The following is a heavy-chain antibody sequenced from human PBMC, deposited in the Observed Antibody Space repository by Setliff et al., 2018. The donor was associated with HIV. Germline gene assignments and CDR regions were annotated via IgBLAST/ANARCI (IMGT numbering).Heavy chain of an antibody. Sequence: SETLSLTCNVSGDSIKSSTYHWGWIRQSSGKGLEWIGSIAYSGSTSYSPSLKSRVTISVDTSNNQFSLRLSSVTAADTAVYYCARHDGAYCGGDCYLLGYFDLWGRGTLVTAPQ. J-gene: IGHJ2*01. CDR1: GDSIKSSTYH. CDR2: IAYSGST. V-gene: IGHV4-39*01. CDR3: ARHDGAYCGGDCYLLGYFDL. D-gene: IGHD2-21*02.